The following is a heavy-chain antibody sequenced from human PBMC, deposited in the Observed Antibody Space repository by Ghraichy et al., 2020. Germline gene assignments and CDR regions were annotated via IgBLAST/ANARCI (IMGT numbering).Heavy chain of an antibody. D-gene: IGHD5-24*01. J-gene: IGHJ4*02. Sequence: GGSLRLSCAASGFTVSNNFMTWVRQAPGRGLEWVSVIYSGGNKFYADSVKGRYTISRDNIKNTLYLQMNSLIAEDTAVYFCAGEGGDGYMAFDYWGQGALVSVSS. CDR2: IYSGGNK. CDR1: GFTVSNNF. V-gene: IGHV3-66*01. CDR3: AGEGGDGYMAFDY.